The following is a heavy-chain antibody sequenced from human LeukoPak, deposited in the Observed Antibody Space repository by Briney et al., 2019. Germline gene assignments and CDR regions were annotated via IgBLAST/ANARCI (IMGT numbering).Heavy chain of an antibody. Sequence: PGGSLRLSCAASGFTFSSYAMSWVRQAPGKGLEWVSAISGSGGSTYYADSVKGRFTISRDNSKNTLYLQMNSLRAEDTAVYYCAKDRVGYSGYDTIYYYGMDVWGQGTTVTVSS. CDR2: ISGSGGST. J-gene: IGHJ6*02. CDR1: GFTFSSYA. D-gene: IGHD5-12*01. CDR3: AKDRVGYSGYDTIYYYGMDV. V-gene: IGHV3-23*01.